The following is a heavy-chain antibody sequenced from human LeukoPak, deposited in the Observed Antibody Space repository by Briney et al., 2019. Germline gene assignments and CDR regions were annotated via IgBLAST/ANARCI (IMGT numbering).Heavy chain of an antibody. CDR1: GFTFSSYW. CDR2: IKQDGSEK. Sequence: PGGSLRLSCAASGFTFSSYWMSWVRQAPGKGLEWVANIKQDGSEKYYVDSVKGRFTISRDNAKNSLYLQMNSLRAEDTAVYYCARDRSSSWYSAGYYYYYMDVWGKGTTVTVSS. D-gene: IGHD6-13*01. CDR3: ARDRSSSWYSAGYYYYYMDV. V-gene: IGHV3-7*01. J-gene: IGHJ6*03.